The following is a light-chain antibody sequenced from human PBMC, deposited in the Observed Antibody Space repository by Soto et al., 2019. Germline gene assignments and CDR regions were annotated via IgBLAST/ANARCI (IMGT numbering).Light chain of an antibody. V-gene: IGKV3-11*01. CDR3: QQRNNWPPSIT. CDR2: DAS. CDR1: QSVSIK. J-gene: IGKJ3*01. Sequence: EIVLTQAPDTLALSKGVKAALSCSTIQSVSIKLAWYRQKPGQAPRLLIHDASSRATGIPARFSGSGSGTDFTLTISSLEPEAFAVYYCQQRNNWPPSITFGPGTKVDIK.